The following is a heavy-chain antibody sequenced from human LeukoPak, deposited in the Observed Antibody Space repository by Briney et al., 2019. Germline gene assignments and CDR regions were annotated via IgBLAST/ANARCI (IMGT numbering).Heavy chain of an antibody. Sequence: ASVKVSCKASGGTFSSYAISWVRQAPGQGLEWMGWISAYNGNTNYAQKLQGRVTMTTDTSTSTAYMELRSLRSDDTAVYYCARDLRVVGATSRFDYWGQGTLVTVSS. CDR2: ISAYNGNT. J-gene: IGHJ4*02. D-gene: IGHD1-26*01. CDR3: ARDLRVVGATSRFDY. CDR1: GGTFSSYA. V-gene: IGHV1-18*01.